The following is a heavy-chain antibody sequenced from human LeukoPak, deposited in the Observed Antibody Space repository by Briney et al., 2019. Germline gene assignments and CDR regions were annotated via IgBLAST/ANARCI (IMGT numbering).Heavy chain of an antibody. Sequence: PGGSLRLSCAASGFTVSSNYMSWVRQAPGKGLKWVSVIYRGGSIYYADSVRGRFIISRDDSKNTLLLQMSSLRAEDTAVYYCAKHDGRDFGYGLDVWGQGTTVTVSS. CDR2: IYRGGSI. J-gene: IGHJ6*02. D-gene: IGHD3-9*01. V-gene: IGHV3-66*04. CDR1: GFTVSSNY. CDR3: AKHDGRDFGYGLDV.